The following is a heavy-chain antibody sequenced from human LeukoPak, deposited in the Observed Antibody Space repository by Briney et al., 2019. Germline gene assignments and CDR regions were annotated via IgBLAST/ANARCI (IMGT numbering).Heavy chain of an antibody. CDR3: ARVRRDGQVGAFDI. CDR1: GGTFSSYA. V-gene: IGHV1-69*04. CDR2: IIPILGIA. D-gene: IGHD5-24*01. Sequence: SVKVSCKASGGTFSSYAISWVRQAPGQGLEWMGRIIPILGIANYAQKFQGRVTITADKSTSTAYMELSSLRSEDTAVYYCARVRRDGQVGAFDIWGQGTMVTVSS. J-gene: IGHJ3*02.